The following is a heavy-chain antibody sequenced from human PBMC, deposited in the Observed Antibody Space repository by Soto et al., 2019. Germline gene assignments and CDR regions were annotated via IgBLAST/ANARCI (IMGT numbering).Heavy chain of an antibody. Sequence: QVQLQESGPRLVKPSETLSLSCTASGGSISSYYWSWIRQPAGKGLEWIGRIYSSGTTNSNPSLRSRVTMSVDTSKNQFSLKLSSVTAADTAVYYCARDNSAAFDYWGQGTLVTVSS. CDR3: ARDNSAAFDY. D-gene: IGHD3-10*01. CDR1: GGSISSYY. J-gene: IGHJ4*02. CDR2: IYSSGTT. V-gene: IGHV4-4*07.